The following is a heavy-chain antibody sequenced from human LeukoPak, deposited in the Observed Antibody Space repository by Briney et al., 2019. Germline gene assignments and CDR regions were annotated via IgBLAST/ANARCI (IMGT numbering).Heavy chain of an antibody. J-gene: IGHJ6*03. CDR3: ARAGFWSGYPYYYYYMDV. D-gene: IGHD3-3*01. CDR2: IIPIFGTA. Sequence: GASVKVSCKASGGTFSSYAISWVRQAPGQGLEWMGGIIPIFGTANYAQKFQGRVTITADKSTSTAYMELSSLRSEDTAVYYCARAGFWSGYPYYYYYMDVWGKGTAVTVSS. V-gene: IGHV1-69*06. CDR1: GGTFSSYA.